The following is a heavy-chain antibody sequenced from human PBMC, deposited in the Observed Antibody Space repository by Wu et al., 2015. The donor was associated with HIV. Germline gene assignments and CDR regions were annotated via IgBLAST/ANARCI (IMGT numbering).Heavy chain of an antibody. Sequence: QVQLVQSGAEVKKPGASVKVSCKASGYTFTGYYMHWVRQAPGQGLEWMGWINPNSGGTNYAQKFQGRVTMTRDTSISTAYMELSRLRSDDTAVYYCARGYYYDSSGYPPSFAFDIWGQGTMVTVSS. CDR3: ARGYYYDSSGYPPSFAFDI. D-gene: IGHD3-22*01. CDR1: GYTFTGYY. V-gene: IGHV1-2*02. CDR2: INPNSGGT. J-gene: IGHJ3*02.